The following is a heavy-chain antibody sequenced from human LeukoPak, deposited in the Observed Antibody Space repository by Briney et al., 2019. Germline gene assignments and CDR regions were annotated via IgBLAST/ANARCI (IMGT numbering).Heavy chain of an antibody. CDR1: GGTFSSYA. Sequence: GASVEVSCKASGGTFSSYAISWVRQAPGQGLEWMGGIIPIFGTANYAQKFQGRVTITADESTSTAYMELSSLRSEDTAVYYCARENAYYDILTGSPHAYYGMDVWGKGTTVTVSS. CDR3: ARENAYYDILTGSPHAYYGMDV. V-gene: IGHV1-69*01. CDR2: IIPIFGTA. J-gene: IGHJ6*04. D-gene: IGHD3-9*01.